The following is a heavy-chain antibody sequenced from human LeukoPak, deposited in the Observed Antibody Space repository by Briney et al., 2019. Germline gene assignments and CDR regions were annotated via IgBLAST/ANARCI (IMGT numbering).Heavy chain of an antibody. CDR2: IKQDGSEK. CDR3: ARDGPYQLPGDYFYYYMDV. Sequence: PGGSLRLSCAASGFTFSRYWMTWVRQAPGKGLEWVANIKQDGSEKYYVDSVKGRFTISRDNAKNSLYLQMNSLRAEDTAVYYCARDGPYQLPGDYFYYYMDVWGKGTTVTVSS. CDR1: GFTFSRYW. V-gene: IGHV3-7*01. D-gene: IGHD2-2*01. J-gene: IGHJ6*03.